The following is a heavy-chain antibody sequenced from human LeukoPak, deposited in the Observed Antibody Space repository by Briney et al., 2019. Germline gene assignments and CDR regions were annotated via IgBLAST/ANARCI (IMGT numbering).Heavy chain of an antibody. CDR1: GFTFSSYD. J-gene: IGHJ4*02. D-gene: IGHD3/OR15-3a*01. CDR2: ISWNSGSI. V-gene: IGHV3-9*01. Sequence: PGGSLRLSCAASGFTFSSYDMSWVRQAPGKGLEWVSGISWNSGSIGYADSVKGRFTISRDNAKNSLYLQMNSLRAEDTALYHCAKDLGLKFSLYYFDYWGQGTLVTVSS. CDR3: AKDLGLKFSLYYFDY.